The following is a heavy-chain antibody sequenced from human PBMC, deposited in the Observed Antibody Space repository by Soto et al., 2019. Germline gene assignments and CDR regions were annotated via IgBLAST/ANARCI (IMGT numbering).Heavy chain of an antibody. CDR1: GFTFSSYG. CDR2: ISYDGSNK. V-gene: IGHV3-30*18. Sequence: GGSLRLSCAASGFTFSSYGMHWVRQAPGKGLEWVAVISYDGSNKYYADSVKGRFTISRDNSKNTLYLQMNSLRAEDTAVYYCAKVIYVSVGIAVAGTGVDYWGQGTLVTVSS. D-gene: IGHD6-19*01. J-gene: IGHJ4*02. CDR3: AKVIYVSVGIAVAGTGVDY.